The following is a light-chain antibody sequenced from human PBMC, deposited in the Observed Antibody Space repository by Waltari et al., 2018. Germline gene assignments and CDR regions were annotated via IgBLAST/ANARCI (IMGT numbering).Light chain of an antibody. J-gene: IGKJ3*01. CDR3: QQYESDSPFT. CDR1: QNINSW. V-gene: IGKV1-5*03. CDR2: KAS. Sequence: DIQMTQSPSTLSASVGDRVTITCRASQNINSWLAWYQQKPGKAPKRLIYKASSLESGVPSRFSGSGSGTEFTLTISSLQPDDLATYYCQQYESDSPFTFGPGTKVDIK.